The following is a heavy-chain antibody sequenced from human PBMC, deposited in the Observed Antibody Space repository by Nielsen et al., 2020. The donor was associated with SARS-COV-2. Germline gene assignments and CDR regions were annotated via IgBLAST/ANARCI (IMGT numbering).Heavy chain of an antibody. CDR3: ARRILGIAAAGRVLDY. V-gene: IGHV4-39*01. Sequence: SETLSLTCTVSGGSISSSSYYWGWIRQPPGKGLEWIGSIYYSGSTYYNPSLKSRVTISVDTSKNQFSLKLSSVTAADTAVYYCARRILGIAAAGRVLDYWGQGTLVTVSS. J-gene: IGHJ4*02. CDR2: IYYSGST. CDR1: GGSISSSSYY. D-gene: IGHD6-13*01.